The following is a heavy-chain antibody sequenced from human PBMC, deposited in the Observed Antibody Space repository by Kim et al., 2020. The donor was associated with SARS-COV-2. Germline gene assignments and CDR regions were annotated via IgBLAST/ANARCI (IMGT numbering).Heavy chain of an antibody. CDR1: GASVNVGSFY. Sequence: SETLSLTCSVSGASVNVGSFYWIWNRQPPGKGREWIAYIYPSGDSKYNPSLQSRVTIPIDTSKNQFPLHLRSVTAAGTADYYCAREVWYCHDGRCYSSFLYWGPGTVVTVSP. CDR3: AREVWYCHDGRCYSSFLY. CDR2: IYPSGDS. V-gene: IGHV4-61*01. D-gene: IGHD2-15*01. J-gene: IGHJ4*02.